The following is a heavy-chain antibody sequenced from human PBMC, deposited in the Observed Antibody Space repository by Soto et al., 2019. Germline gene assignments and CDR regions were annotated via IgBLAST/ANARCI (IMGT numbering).Heavy chain of an antibody. Sequence: SETLSLTCTVSGGSISSYYWSWIRQPPGKGLEWIGYIYYSGSTNYNPSLKSRVTISVDTSKNQFSLKLSSVTAADTAVYYCARDLTDQLQGDLFWFDPWGQGTLVTVSS. CDR2: IYYSGST. CDR1: GGSISSYY. J-gene: IGHJ5*02. V-gene: IGHV4-59*01. CDR3: ARDLTDQLQGDLFWFDP. D-gene: IGHD2-2*01.